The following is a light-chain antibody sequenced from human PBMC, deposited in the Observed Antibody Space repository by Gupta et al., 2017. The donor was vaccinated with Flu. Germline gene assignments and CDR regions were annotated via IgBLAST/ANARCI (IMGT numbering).Light chain of an antibody. CDR2: DVT. J-gene: IGLJ3*02. V-gene: IGLV2-14*03. Sequence: GSPGQSITLSCTGTSSDIGGYNYVSWYRQHPGQAPQLLIYDVTNRPLGVSDRFSGSKSGNTASLTISGLQAEDEATYYCRSYRRSSTWVFGAGTKVTVL. CDR1: SSDIGGYNY. CDR3: RSYRRSSTWV.